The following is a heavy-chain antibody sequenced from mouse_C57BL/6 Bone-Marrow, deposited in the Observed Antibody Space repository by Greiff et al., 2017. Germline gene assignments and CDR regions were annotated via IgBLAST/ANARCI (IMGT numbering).Heavy chain of an antibody. CDR3: ARQGYSNYDAMDY. D-gene: IGHD2-5*01. Sequence: DVMLVESGGGLVKPGGSLKLSCAASGFTFSSYTMSWVRQTPEKRLEWVATISGGGGNTYYPDSVKGRFTIYRDNAKNTLYLQMSSLRADDTALYYCARQGYSNYDAMDYWGQGTSVTVSS. V-gene: IGHV5-9*01. CDR1: GFTFSSYT. CDR2: ISGGGGNT. J-gene: IGHJ4*01.